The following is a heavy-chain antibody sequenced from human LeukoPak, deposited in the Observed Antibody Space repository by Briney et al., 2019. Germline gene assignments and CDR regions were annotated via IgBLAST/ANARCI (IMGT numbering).Heavy chain of an antibody. V-gene: IGHV4-38-2*02. Sequence: SETLSLTCTVSGYSISSGYYWGWIRQPPGKGLEWIGSIYHSGSTYYNPSLKSRVTISVDTSKNQFSLKLSSVTAADTAVYYCARVLVGIDYWGKGTLVTVSS. CDR1: GYSISSGYY. D-gene: IGHD1-26*01. J-gene: IGHJ4*02. CDR3: ARVLVGIDY. CDR2: IYHSGST.